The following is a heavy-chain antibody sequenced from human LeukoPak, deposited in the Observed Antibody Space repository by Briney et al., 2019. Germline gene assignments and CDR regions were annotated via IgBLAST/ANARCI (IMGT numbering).Heavy chain of an antibody. J-gene: IGHJ4*02. V-gene: IGHV3-7*01. D-gene: IGHD6-13*01. Sequence: GGSLRLSCAASGFTFSSYWMSWVRQAPGKGLEWVANIKQDGSEKYYVDSVKGRFTISRDNAKNSLYLQMNSLRAEDTAVYYCARDSYSSSRAFDYWGQGTLVTVSS. CDR3: ARDSYSSSRAFDY. CDR1: GFTFSSYW. CDR2: IKQDGSEK.